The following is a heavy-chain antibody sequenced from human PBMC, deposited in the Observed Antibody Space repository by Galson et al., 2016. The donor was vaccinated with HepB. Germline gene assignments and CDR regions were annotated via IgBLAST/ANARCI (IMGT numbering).Heavy chain of an antibody. CDR1: GGSISSYY. D-gene: IGHD3-10*01. CDR3: ARPPSRGGMDV. J-gene: IGHJ6*02. V-gene: IGHV4-59*01. CDR2: IYYSGST. Sequence: TLSLTCTVSGGSISSYYCSWILQPPGKGLEWIGYIYYSGSTNYNPPLKSRVTISVDTSKNQFSPKLPSVTTADTAVYYFARPPSRGGMDVWGQGTTVTVSS.